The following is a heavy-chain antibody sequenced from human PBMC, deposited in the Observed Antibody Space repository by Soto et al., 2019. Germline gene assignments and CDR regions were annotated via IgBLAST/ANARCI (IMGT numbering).Heavy chain of an antibody. J-gene: IGHJ4*02. CDR2: ISGSGGST. Sequence: GGSLRLSCAASGFTFSSYAMSWVRQAPGKGLEWVSAISGSGGSTYYADSVKGRFTISRDNSKNTLYLQMNSLRAEDTAVYYCAKVYDILTGQLYFDYWGQGTLVTVSS. CDR1: GFTFSSYA. V-gene: IGHV3-23*01. D-gene: IGHD3-9*01. CDR3: AKVYDILTGQLYFDY.